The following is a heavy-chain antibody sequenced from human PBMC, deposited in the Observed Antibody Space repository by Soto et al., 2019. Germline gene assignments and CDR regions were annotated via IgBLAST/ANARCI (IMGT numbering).Heavy chain of an antibody. CDR3: ARDRSGYDYRLTYYSDYDMHA. CDR2: IWYDGSNK. CDR1: GFTLSSYG. V-gene: IGHV3-33*01. J-gene: IGHJ6*02. D-gene: IGHD5-12*01. Sequence: GGTLRLSCAASGFTLSSYGMHWVRQAPGKGLEWVAVIWYDGSNKYYADSVKGRFTISRDNSKNTLYLQMNSLRAEDTAVYYCARDRSGYDYRLTYYSDYDMHAWGHGPTITVSS.